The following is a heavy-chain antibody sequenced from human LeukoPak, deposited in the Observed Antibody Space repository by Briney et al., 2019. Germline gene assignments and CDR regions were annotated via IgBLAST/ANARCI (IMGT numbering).Heavy chain of an antibody. D-gene: IGHD4-17*01. CDR1: GFTFSSYA. J-gene: IGHJ4*02. Sequence: GESLRLSCAASGFTFSSYAMSWVRQAPGKGLEWVSVISGSGGSTYYADSVKGRFTISRDNSKNTLYLQMNSLRADDTAVYYCAKLMTTVTKNDYWGQGTLVTVSS. V-gene: IGHV3-23*01. CDR3: AKLMTTVTKNDY. CDR2: ISGSGGST.